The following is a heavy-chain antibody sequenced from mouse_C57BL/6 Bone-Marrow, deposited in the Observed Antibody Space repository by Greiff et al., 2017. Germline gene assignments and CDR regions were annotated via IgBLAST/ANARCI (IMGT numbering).Heavy chain of an antibody. CDR1: GFTFSSYA. CDR3: TRVWRWLLRGGTFFAY. D-gene: IGHD2-3*01. CDR2: ISSGGDYI. V-gene: IGHV5-9-1*02. J-gene: IGHJ3*01. Sequence: EVQRVESGEGLVKPGGSLKLSCAASGFTFSSYAMSWVRQTPEKRLEWVAYISSGGDYIYYADTVKGRFTISRDNARNTLYLQMSSLKSEDTSMYSCTRVWRWLLRGGTFFAYWGQGTLVTVSA.